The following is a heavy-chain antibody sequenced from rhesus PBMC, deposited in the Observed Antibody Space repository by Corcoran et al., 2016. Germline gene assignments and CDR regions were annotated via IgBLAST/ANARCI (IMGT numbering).Heavy chain of an antibody. D-gene: IGHD7-45*01. Sequence: QVQLQESGPGLVKPSETLSLPCTVSGDSFSSYWWGWIRPPPGKGLEWIGEVNGNTGTTKNNPSLKSRVTISKDASKKEFSLKVNSVTAADTAGYYCASSYGAWGSWGQGVLVTVSS. V-gene: IGHV4-80*01. CDR3: ASSYGAWGS. CDR1: GDSFSSYW. CDR2: VNGNTGTT. J-gene: IGHJ4*01.